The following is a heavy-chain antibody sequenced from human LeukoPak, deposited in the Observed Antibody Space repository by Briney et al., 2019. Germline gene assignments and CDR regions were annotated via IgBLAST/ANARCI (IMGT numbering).Heavy chain of an antibody. J-gene: IGHJ4*02. V-gene: IGHV4-59*08. D-gene: IGHD3-22*01. Sequence: SETLSLTCTVSGGSISSYYWSWIRQPPGKGLEWIGYIYYSGSTNYNPSLKSRVTISVDTSKNQFSLKLSSVTAADTAVYHCTRLVYDSRGYYFDYWGQGTLVTVSS. CDR1: GGSISSYY. CDR3: TRLVYDSRGYYFDY. CDR2: IYYSGST.